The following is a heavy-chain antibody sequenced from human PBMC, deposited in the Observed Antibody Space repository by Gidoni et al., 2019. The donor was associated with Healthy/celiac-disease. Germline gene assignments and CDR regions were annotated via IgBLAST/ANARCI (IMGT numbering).Heavy chain of an antibody. CDR2: LNPNNDNT. CDR1: GYTFPSYD. CDR3: AKDRLGSDP. J-gene: IGHJ5*02. D-gene: IGHD6-25*01. Sequence: PPVQSGAEVKKPRTSLTVPSKASGYTFPSYDTNWVRQATGQGLEWLGWLNPNNDNTGYAQKFQGRVTMTRNTSISTAYMELSSLGSEDTAVYYCAKDRLGSDPWGQGTLVTVSS. V-gene: IGHV1-8*01.